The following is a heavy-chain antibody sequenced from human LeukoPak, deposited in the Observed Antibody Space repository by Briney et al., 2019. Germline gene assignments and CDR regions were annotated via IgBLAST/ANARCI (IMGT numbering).Heavy chain of an antibody. CDR2: IIPIFGTA. CDR1: GGTFSSYA. V-gene: IGHV1-69*05. CDR3: ARDLYYYDSSGYSPYYFDY. J-gene: IGHJ4*02. D-gene: IGHD3-22*01. Sequence: ASVKVSCKASGGTFSSYAISWVRQAPGQGLEWMGRIIPIFGTANYAQKFQGRVTIPTDESTSTAYMELSSLRSEDTAVYYCARDLYYYDSSGYSPYYFDYWGQGTLVTVSS.